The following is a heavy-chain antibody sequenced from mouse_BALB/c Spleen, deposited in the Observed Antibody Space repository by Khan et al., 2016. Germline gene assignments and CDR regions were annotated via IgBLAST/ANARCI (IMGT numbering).Heavy chain of an antibody. CDR3: TNRFAY. Sequence: QVQLQQPGAELVRPGASVKLSCKASGYTFTSYWINWVKQRPGQGLEWIGNIYPSDSYTNYNQKFKDKATLTVDKSSSTAYMQLSSPTSEDSAVYYCTNRFAYWGQGTLVTVSA. V-gene: IGHV1-69*02. J-gene: IGHJ3*01. CDR2: IYPSDSYT. CDR1: GYTFTSYW.